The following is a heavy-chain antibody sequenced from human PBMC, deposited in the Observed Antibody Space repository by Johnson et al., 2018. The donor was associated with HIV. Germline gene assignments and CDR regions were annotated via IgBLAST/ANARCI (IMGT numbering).Heavy chain of an antibody. Sequence: QVQLVESGGGVVRPGGSLRLSCAASGFTFSTYAMHWVRQAPGKGLEWVTIISYDGINKYYADSVKGRFTISRDNSKDTLYLQMHSLRPEDTALYYCARDPPYGGNPSAFDVWGQGTMVTVSS. V-gene: IGHV3-30-3*01. CDR2: ISYDGINK. CDR3: ARDPPYGGNPSAFDV. D-gene: IGHD4-23*01. J-gene: IGHJ3*01. CDR1: GFTFSTYA.